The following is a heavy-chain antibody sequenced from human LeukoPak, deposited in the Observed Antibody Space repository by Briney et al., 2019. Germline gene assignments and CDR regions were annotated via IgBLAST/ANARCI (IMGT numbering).Heavy chain of an antibody. CDR2: ISGSGGST. CDR1: GFTFSSYA. CDR3: AKESRGITISGVVRAVHPNFDY. D-gene: IGHD3-3*01. V-gene: IGHV3-23*01. J-gene: IGHJ4*02. Sequence: PGGSLRLSCAASGFTFSSYAMSWVRQAPGKGLEWVSAISGSGGSTYYADSVKGRFTISRDNSKNTLYLQMNSLRAEDTAVYYCAKESRGITISGVVRAVHPNFDYWGQGTLVTVSS.